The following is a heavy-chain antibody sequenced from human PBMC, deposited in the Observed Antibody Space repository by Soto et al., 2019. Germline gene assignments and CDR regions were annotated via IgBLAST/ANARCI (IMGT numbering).Heavy chain of an antibody. CDR3: ATQNYDFWSDNFDY. CDR2: ISYDGSNK. Sequence: PGGSLRLSCAASGFTFSSYGMHWVRQAPGKGLEWVAVISYDGSNKYYADSVKGRFTISRDNSKNTLYLQMNSLRAEDTAVYYCATQNYDFWSDNFDYWGQGTLVTVSS. D-gene: IGHD3-3*01. CDR1: GFTFSSYG. J-gene: IGHJ4*02. V-gene: IGHV3-30*03.